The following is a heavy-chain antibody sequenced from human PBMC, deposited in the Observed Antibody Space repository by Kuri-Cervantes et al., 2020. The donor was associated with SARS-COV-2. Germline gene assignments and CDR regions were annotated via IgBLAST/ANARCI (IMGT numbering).Heavy chain of an antibody. CDR2: ISSNGGST. CDR1: GFTFSSYA. V-gene: IGHV3-64*02. D-gene: IGHD2-2*01. Sequence: GESLKISCAASGFTFSSYAMHWVRQAPGKGLEYVSAISSNGGSTYYADSVKGRFTISRDNSKNTLYLQMGSPRAEDMAVYYCARYPFDYWGQGTLVTVSS. J-gene: IGHJ4*02. CDR3: ARYPFDY.